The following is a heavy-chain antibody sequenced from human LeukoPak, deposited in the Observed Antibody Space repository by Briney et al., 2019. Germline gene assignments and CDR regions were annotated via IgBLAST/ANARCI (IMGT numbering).Heavy chain of an antibody. CDR1: GGSISTSY. J-gene: IGHJ5*02. Sequence: SETLSLTCTVSGGSISTSYWSWIRQPPGKGLGWVGEINHSGSTNYNPSLKSRVTISVDTSKNQFSLKLSSVTAADTAVYYCARQKDIVVVPAAVLNWFDPWGQGTLVTVSS. V-gene: IGHV4-34*01. D-gene: IGHD2-2*01. CDR3: ARQKDIVVVPAAVLNWFDP. CDR2: INHSGST.